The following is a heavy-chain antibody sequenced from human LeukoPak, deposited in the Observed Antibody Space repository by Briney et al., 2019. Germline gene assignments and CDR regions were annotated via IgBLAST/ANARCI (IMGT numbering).Heavy chain of an antibody. CDR1: GFSFSSYW. Sequence: PGGSLRLSCAASGFSFSSYWRSWVRQPPGKGLEWVANIKRDGSEKYYVDSVKGRFTISRDNAKNSLYLQMDSLRAEDTAVYYCAGNLGYWGQGTLVTVSS. CDR3: AGNLGY. V-gene: IGHV3-7*01. CDR2: IKRDGSEK. D-gene: IGHD1-14*01. J-gene: IGHJ4*02.